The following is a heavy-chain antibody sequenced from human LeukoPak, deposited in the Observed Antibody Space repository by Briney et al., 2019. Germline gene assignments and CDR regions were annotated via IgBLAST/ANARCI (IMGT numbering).Heavy chain of an antibody. CDR3: ARAPYSSGWWFDY. CDR1: GFTFSSYS. Sequence: PGGSLRLSCAASGFTFSSYSMNWVRQAPGKGLEWVSSISSSSSYIYYADSVKGRFTISRDNAKNSLYLQMNSLRAEDTAVYYCARAPYSSGWWFDYWGQGTLVTVSS. J-gene: IGHJ4*02. CDR2: ISSSSSYI. D-gene: IGHD6-19*01. V-gene: IGHV3-21*01.